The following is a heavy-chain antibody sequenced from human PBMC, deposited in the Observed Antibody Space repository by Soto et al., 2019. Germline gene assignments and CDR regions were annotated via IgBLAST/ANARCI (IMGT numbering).Heavy chain of an antibody. CDR2: IYYSGST. J-gene: IGHJ6*02. D-gene: IGHD3-10*01. CDR3: ARAYGSGSYYNNHYYYGMDV. V-gene: IGHV4-39*01. CDR1: GGSITSTSYY. Sequence: SETLSLTCTVSGGSITSTSYYWAWIRQPPGKGLEWIGSIYYSGSTYYNPSLKSRVTISVDTSKNQFSLKLSSVTAADTAVYYCARAYGSGSYYNNHYYYGMDVWGQGTTVTVSS.